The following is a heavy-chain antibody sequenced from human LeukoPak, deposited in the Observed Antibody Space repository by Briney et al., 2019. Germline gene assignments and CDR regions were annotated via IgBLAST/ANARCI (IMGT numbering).Heavy chain of an antibody. Sequence: GRSLRLSCAASGFTFSSYAMHWVRRAPGKGLEWAAVISYDGSNKYYADSVKGRFTISRDNSKNTLYLQMNSLRAEDTAVYYCARDRIPAVAGILLRYYFDYWGQGTLVTVSS. J-gene: IGHJ4*02. CDR2: ISYDGSNK. V-gene: IGHV3-30*04. CDR3: ARDRIPAVAGILLRYYFDY. CDR1: GFTFSSYA. D-gene: IGHD6-19*01.